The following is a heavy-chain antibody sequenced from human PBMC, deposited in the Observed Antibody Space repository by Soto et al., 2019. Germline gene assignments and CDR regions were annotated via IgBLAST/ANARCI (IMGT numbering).Heavy chain of an antibody. V-gene: IGHV4-39*07. CDR1: GGSISSSSYY. CDR2: IYYSGST. Sequence: SETLSLTCTVSGGSISSSSYYWGWIRQPPGKGLEWIGSIYYSGSTYYNPSLKSRVTISVDTSKNQFSLKLSSVTAADTAVYYCARVRIYYYGMDVWGQGTTVS. CDR3: ARVRIYYYGMDV. J-gene: IGHJ6*02.